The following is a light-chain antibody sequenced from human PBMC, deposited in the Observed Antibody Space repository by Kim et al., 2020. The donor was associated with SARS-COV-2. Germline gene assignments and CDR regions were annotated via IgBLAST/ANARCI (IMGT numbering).Light chain of an antibody. Sequence: ALAPTVNSTCQGDSLRSYYASWYQQKPGQAPILVIYGRNNRPSGIPDRFSGSSSVNTASLTITGAQAEDEADYYCNSRDSTGKRWVFGTGTKVTVL. CDR2: GRN. CDR3: NSRDSTGKRWV. J-gene: IGLJ1*01. CDR1: SLRSYY. V-gene: IGLV3-19*01.